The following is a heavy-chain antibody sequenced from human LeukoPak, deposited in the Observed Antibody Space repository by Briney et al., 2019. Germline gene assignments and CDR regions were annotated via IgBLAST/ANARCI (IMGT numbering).Heavy chain of an antibody. Sequence: SVKVSCKASGGTFSSYAISWVRQAPGQGLEWMGGIIPIFVTANYAQKFQGRVTITADESTSTAYMELSSLKSEDTAVYYCASAPYSYDSSGYSPRSYFYYYYYMDVWGKGTTVIVSS. CDR3: ASAPYSYDSSGYSPRSYFYYYYYMDV. CDR2: IIPIFVTA. D-gene: IGHD3-22*01. J-gene: IGHJ6*03. V-gene: IGHV1-69*13. CDR1: GGTFSSYA.